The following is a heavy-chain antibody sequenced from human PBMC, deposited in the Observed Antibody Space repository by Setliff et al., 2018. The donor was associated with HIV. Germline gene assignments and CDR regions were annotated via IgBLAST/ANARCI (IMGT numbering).Heavy chain of an antibody. CDR1: GGSISNYY. Sequence: SETLSLTCTVSGGSISNYYWSWIRQSSGKGLEWIGYIYSSGYTNFNPSLQSRVSMSIDVSTNQFYLKLRSVTASDTAVYYCARYTSKVDWFDPWGQGTLVTVSS. J-gene: IGHJ5*02. D-gene: IGHD5-12*01. CDR3: ARYTSKVDWFDP. V-gene: IGHV4-59*04. CDR2: IYSSGYT.